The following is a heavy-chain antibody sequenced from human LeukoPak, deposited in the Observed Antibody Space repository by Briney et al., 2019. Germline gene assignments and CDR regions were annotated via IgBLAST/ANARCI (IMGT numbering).Heavy chain of an antibody. D-gene: IGHD2-15*01. Sequence: SETLSLTCTVSGGSNSSYYWSWIRQPPGKGLEWIGEINHSGSTNYHPSLKSRVTISVDTSKTQFSLKLSSVTAADTAVYYCARVHGYCSGGSCLRRPGINWFDPWGQGTLVTVSS. CDR2: INHSGST. J-gene: IGHJ5*02. CDR1: GGSNSSYY. V-gene: IGHV4-34*01. CDR3: ARVHGYCSGGSCLRRPGINWFDP.